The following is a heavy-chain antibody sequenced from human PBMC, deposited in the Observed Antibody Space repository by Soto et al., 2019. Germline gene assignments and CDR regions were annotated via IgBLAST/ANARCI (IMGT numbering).Heavy chain of an antibody. J-gene: IGHJ3*02. Sequence: GGSLRLSCAASGFTFSDYYMSWIRQAPGKGLEWVSYISSSGSTIYYADSVKGRFTISRDNAKNSLYLQMNSLRAEDTAVYYCARTPYDFWSGYAFDIWGHGTMVTVSS. CDR1: GFTFSDYY. CDR3: ARTPYDFWSGYAFDI. V-gene: IGHV3-11*01. CDR2: ISSSGSTI. D-gene: IGHD3-3*01.